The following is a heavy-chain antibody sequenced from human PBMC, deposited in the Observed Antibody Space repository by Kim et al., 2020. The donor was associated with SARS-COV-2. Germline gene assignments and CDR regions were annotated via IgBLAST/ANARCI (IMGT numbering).Heavy chain of an antibody. CDR3: ANRGYCSGGTCHQYFQH. CDR2: ISGGGGNT. D-gene: IGHD2-15*01. J-gene: IGHJ1*01. V-gene: IGHV3-23*01. Sequence: GGSLRLSCAASGFTFSSYAMNWVRQAPGKGLEWVSAISGGGGNTYYADSVKGRFTISRDNSKNTLYLQMNSLRAEDTAIYYCANRGYCSGGTCHQYFQHWGQGTLVTVSS. CDR1: GFTFSSYA.